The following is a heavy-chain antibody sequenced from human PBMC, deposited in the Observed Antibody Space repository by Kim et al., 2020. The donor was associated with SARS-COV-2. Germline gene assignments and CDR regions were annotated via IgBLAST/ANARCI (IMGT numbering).Heavy chain of an antibody. J-gene: IGHJ4*02. CDR2: IYYSGST. Sequence: SETLSLTCTVSGGSISSSSYYWGWIRQPPGKGLEWIGSIYYSGSTYYNPSLKSRVTISVDTSKNQFSLKLGSVTAADTAVYYCARLYGSGSYYRLYFDYWGQGTLVTVSS. V-gene: IGHV4-39*07. D-gene: IGHD3-10*01. CDR3: ARLYGSGSYYRLYFDY. CDR1: GGSISSSSYY.